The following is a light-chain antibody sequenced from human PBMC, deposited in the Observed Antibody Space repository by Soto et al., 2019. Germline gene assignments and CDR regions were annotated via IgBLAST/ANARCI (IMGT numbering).Light chain of an antibody. CDR3: QQYGSTPKT. V-gene: IGKV3-20*01. CDR1: QSVRSSY. Sequence: EIVLTQSPGTLSLSPGERATLSCRASQSVRSSYLAWFQQKPGQAPRLLIYGASSRATGIPDRFSGSESGTDVTLTIGRLEPEDFAVYYCQQYGSTPKTFGQGTKLEIK. CDR2: GAS. J-gene: IGKJ2*01.